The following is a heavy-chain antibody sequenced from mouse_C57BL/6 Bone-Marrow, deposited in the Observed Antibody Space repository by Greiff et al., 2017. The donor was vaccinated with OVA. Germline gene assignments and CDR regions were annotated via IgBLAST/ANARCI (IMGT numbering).Heavy chain of an antibody. Sequence: EVKLLESGPGLVKPSQSLSLTCSVTGYSITSGYYWNWIRQFPGNKLEWMGYISYDGSNNYNPSLKNRISITRDTSKNQFFLKLNSVTTEDTATYYCARDGILLRYCYAMDYWGQGTSVTVSS. CDR1: GYSITSGYY. D-gene: IGHD1-1*01. J-gene: IGHJ4*01. CDR2: ISYDGSN. V-gene: IGHV3-6*01. CDR3: ARDGILLRYCYAMDY.